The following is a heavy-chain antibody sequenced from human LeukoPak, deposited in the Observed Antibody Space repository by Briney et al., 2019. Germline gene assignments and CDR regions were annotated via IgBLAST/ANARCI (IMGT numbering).Heavy chain of an antibody. V-gene: IGHV4-39*07. CDR3: ARKSFHTSSYDY. D-gene: IGHD2-2*01. Sequence: SETLSLTCTVSGDSISSSYYYWGWIRQPPGKGLEWIGSIYYSGDTYYNPSLKSQVTISVDTAKNQFSLNLSSVTAADTAVYYCARKSFHTSSYDYWGQGTLVTVSS. CDR1: GDSISSSYYY. J-gene: IGHJ4*02. CDR2: IYYSGDT.